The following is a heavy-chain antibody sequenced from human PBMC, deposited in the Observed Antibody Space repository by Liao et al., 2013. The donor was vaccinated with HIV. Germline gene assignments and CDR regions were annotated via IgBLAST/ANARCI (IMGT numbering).Heavy chain of an antibody. CDR2: VYTGGTT. CDR3: ARGRAVPGFRDLDQ. J-gene: IGHJ4*02. Sequence: QVQLQESGPGQVKPSETLSLTCTVSGGSINFSYWTWIRQPAGKELEWIGRVYTGGTTNFNPSLKSRVTMSLDTSKNQIFLNMTSVTAADTAVYYCARGRAVPGFRDLDQWGQGALVTVSS. V-gene: IGHV4-4*07. D-gene: IGHD3-10*01. CDR1: GGSINFSY.